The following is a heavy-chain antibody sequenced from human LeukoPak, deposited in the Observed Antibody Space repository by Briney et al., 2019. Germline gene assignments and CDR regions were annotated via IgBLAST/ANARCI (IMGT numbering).Heavy chain of an antibody. J-gene: IGHJ6*02. CDR1: GGSISSSNW. D-gene: IGHD2-2*01. CDR3: ARIGGSTSSGYNGMDV. Sequence: SETLSLTCAVSGGSISSSNWWSWVRQPPGKGLEWIGEIYHSGSTNYNPSLKSRVTISVDKSKNQFSLKLSSVTAADTAVYYCARIGGSTSSGYNGMDVWGQGTTVTVSS. CDR2: IYHSGST. V-gene: IGHV4-4*02.